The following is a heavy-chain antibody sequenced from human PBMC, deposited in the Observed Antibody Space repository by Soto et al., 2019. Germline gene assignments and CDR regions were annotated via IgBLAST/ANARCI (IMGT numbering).Heavy chain of an antibody. D-gene: IGHD3-10*01. CDR3: VRQGFGRLHGLVDV. J-gene: IGHJ6*02. V-gene: IGHV4-59*08. Sequence: QVQLQESGPGLVKPSETLSLTCTVSDDSSSNYKWSWIRQPPGRRLEWIGYIDSNGGTSYNPSLQSRVTISIDTSTTKFFLKLSSVTAADTAVYYCVRQGFGRLHGLVDVWGQGTTVTVSS. CDR1: DDSSSNYK. CDR2: IDSNGGT.